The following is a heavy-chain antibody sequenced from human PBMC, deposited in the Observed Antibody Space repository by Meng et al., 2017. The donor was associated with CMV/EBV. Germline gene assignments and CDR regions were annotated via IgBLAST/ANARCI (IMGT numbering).Heavy chain of an antibody. Sequence: GKSLKISCAASGFTFDDYAMHWVRQGPGKGLEWVSGISWNSGSIVYADSVKGRFTISRDNAKNSLYLQMNSLRDEDMALYHCAKGVYSNYDAPFDYWGQGILVTVSS. CDR3: AKGVYSNYDAPFDY. CDR2: ISWNSGSI. J-gene: IGHJ4*02. V-gene: IGHV3-9*03. D-gene: IGHD4-11*01. CDR1: GFTFDDYA.